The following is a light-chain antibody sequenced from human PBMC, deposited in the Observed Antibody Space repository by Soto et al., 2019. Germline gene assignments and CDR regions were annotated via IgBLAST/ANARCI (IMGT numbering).Light chain of an antibody. CDR3: CSYAGSSTWV. V-gene: IGLV2-23*01. CDR1: SSDVGSYNL. J-gene: IGLJ3*02. Sequence: QSALTQPASVSGSPGQSITISCNGTSSDVGSYNLVSWYQQHPGKAPKLMIYEDSKRPSGVSNRFSGFKSGNTASLTISGLQAEDEADYYCCSYAGSSTWVFGGGTKLTVL. CDR2: EDS.